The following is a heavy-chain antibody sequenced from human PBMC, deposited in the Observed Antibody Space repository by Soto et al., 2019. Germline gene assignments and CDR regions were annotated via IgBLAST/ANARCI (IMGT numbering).Heavy chain of an antibody. CDR1: GFTFSSYA. CDR2: ISGSGGKK. CDR3: ARDGAGGFWSGYYTGDAFDI. D-gene: IGHD3-3*01. Sequence: GGSLRLSCAASGFTFSSYAMSWVRQAPGKGLEWVSAISGSGGKKYYADSVKGRFTISRDNSKNTLYLQMNSLRAEDTAVYYCARDGAGGFWSGYYTGDAFDIWGQGTMVTVSS. J-gene: IGHJ3*02. V-gene: IGHV3-23*01.